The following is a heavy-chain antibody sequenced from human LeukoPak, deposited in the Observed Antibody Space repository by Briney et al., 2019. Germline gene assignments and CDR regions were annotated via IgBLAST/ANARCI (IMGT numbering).Heavy chain of an antibody. CDR2: INHSGST. Sequence: PSETLSLTCAVYGGSFSGYYWSWIRQPPGKGLEWIGEINHSGSTNYNPSLKSRVTISVDTSKNQFSLKLSSVTAADTAVYYCAGPYCSSTSCWDSAFDIWGQGTMVTVSS. V-gene: IGHV4-34*01. CDR3: AGPYCSSTSCWDSAFDI. D-gene: IGHD2-2*01. J-gene: IGHJ3*02. CDR1: GGSFSGYY.